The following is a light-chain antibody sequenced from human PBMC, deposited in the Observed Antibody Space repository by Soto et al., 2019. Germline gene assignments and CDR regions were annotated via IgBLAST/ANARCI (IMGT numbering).Light chain of an antibody. CDR3: QQYGWSLT. V-gene: IGKV3-20*01. CDR2: GAS. Sequence: EIVLTQSPDTLSLSPGERATLSCRASQSVSTNSLAWYQQRPGQAPRPLIYGASSRATGTPDRFSGSGSGTDFTLTINRLEPEDSAVYYCQQYGWSLTFGGGTKVDIK. CDR1: QSVSTNS. J-gene: IGKJ4*01.